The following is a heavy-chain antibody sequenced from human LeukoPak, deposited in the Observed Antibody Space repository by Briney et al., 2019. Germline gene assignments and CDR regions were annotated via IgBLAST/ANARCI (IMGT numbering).Heavy chain of an antibody. Sequence: ASVRVSCKASGYTFSGYFMHWVRQAPGQGLDWMGWSNPNSGGTKYAQKFQGRVTMTMDTSTGTADIELGTVTSDDTAVHFCATVHATTYFSPHLGYWGPGTLVTVSS. CDR3: ATVHATTYFSPHLGY. CDR2: SNPNSGGT. J-gene: IGHJ4*02. V-gene: IGHV1-2*02. CDR1: GYTFSGYF. D-gene: IGHD2/OR15-2a*01.